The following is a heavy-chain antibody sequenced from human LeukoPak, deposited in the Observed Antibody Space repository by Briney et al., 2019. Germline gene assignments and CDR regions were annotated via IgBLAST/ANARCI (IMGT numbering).Heavy chain of an antibody. CDR2: IYPDDSDT. J-gene: IGHJ4*02. V-gene: IGHV5-51*01. D-gene: IGHD5-24*01. CDR1: GYLFSMYW. Sequence: GESLKISCQASGYLFSMYWIAWVRQMPGQGLEWMGIIYPDDSDTIYSPSFQGRVSISADKSINTAYLQWSSLQASDTAIYYCARHRRQSTIYYFDSSGLGTPVTVSS. CDR3: ARHRRQSTIYYFDS.